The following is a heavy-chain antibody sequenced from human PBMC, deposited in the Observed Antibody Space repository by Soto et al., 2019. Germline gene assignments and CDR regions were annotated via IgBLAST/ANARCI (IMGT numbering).Heavy chain of an antibody. J-gene: IGHJ3*02. CDR1: GGPFNNHA. V-gene: IGHV1-69*01. D-gene: IGHD4-17*01. CDR3: ARDYGEIDAFDI. CDR2: VIPTLATA. Sequence: QVQLVQSGAEVKKPGSSVKVSCKTSGGPFNNHAINWVRQAPGQGLEWVGLVIPTLATADYAQKFQGRVTMTADEVTNTAYMELRSLRSDDTGVYYCARDYGEIDAFDIWGQGTLVTVSS.